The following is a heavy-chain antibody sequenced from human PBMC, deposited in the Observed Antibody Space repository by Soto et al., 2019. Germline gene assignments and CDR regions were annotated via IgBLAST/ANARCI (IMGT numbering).Heavy chain of an antibody. J-gene: IGHJ6*02. CDR3: ARRAWDSYYAIDV. CDR2: ISYDGSDK. Sequence: VQLVESGGGEVQPARSLRLSCAASGFTYTDFALHWVRQAPGKGLEWVAIISYDGSDKYYADSVKGRFAISRDNPKNTLYLEMNSLRPEDTAVYFCARRAWDSYYAIDVWGQGTTVTVFS. V-gene: IGHV3-30*09. D-gene: IGHD3-22*01. CDR1: GFTYTDFA.